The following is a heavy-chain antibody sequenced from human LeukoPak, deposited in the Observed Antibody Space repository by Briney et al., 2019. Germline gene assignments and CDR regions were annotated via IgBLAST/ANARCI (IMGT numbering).Heavy chain of an antibody. CDR3: AREGIAEPDTNWFDP. V-gene: IGHV1-2*02. Sequence: GASVKVSCKPSGYSFTAYYLHWVRQAPGQGLEWMGWINPSSGGTHYAQRFQDRVTMTRDTSTNTAYMELSSLTSDDTAVYYCAREGIAEPDTNWFDPWGQGTLVTVSS. CDR1: GYSFTAYY. CDR2: INPSSGGT. D-gene: IGHD6-13*01. J-gene: IGHJ5*02.